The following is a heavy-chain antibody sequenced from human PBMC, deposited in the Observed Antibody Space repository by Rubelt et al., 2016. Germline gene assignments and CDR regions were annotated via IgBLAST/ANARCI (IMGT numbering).Heavy chain of an antibody. V-gene: IGHV1-46*01. CDR3: ARGGSSYGDFDY. Sequence: QVQLVQSGAEVKKPGASVKVSCKTSGYTFTVYYMHWVRQAPGQGLEWMGIINPSIGKTNYAQKFQGRVTMTRNTSTSKVYMELSSRTSEDTAVYYCARGGSSYGDFDYWGQGTRVTVSS. D-gene: IGHD5-18*01. J-gene: IGHJ4*02. CDR1: GYTFTVYY. CDR2: INPSIGKT.